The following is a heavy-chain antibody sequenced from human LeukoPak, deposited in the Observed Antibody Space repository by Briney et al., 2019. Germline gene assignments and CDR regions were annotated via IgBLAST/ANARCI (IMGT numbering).Heavy chain of an antibody. CDR3: AKAANYDILTGYYLDY. V-gene: IGHV3-23*01. D-gene: IGHD3-9*01. J-gene: IGHJ4*02. CDR2: ISGGGDIT. Sequence: PGGTLRLSCAASGFTFSSYGMTWVRQAPGKGLDWVSAISGGGDITYYADSVKGRFTISRDNSMNTLYLQMNNLRAEDTAIYYCAKAANYDILTGYYLDYWGQGTLVTVSS. CDR1: GFTFSSYG.